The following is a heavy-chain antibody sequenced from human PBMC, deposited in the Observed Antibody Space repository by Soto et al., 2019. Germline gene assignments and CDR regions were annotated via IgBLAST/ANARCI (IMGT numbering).Heavy chain of an antibody. CDR1: GYTFTSYY. CDR3: ARASGSDFWSGYSPPYYYYYGMDV. J-gene: IGHJ6*02. CDR2: INPSGGST. D-gene: IGHD3-3*01. Sequence: ASVNVSCNASGYTFTSYYIHWVRQAPGQGLECMGIINPSGGSTIYAQKFQGRVTMTRDTSTSTVYMELSSLRSEDTAVYYCARASGSDFWSGYSPPYYYYYGMDVWGQGTTVTVS. V-gene: IGHV1-46*01.